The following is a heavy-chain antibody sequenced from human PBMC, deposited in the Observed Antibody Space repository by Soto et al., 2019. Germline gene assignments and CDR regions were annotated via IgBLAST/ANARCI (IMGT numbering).Heavy chain of an antibody. V-gene: IGHV3-23*01. Sequence: LRLSCAASGFTFSSYAMSWVRQAPGKGLEWVSAISGSGGSTYYADSVKGRFTISRDNSKNTLYLQMNSLRAEDTAVYYCAKRQYDFWSGYYNHYYGMDVWGQGTTVTVSS. D-gene: IGHD3-3*01. CDR1: GFTFSSYA. J-gene: IGHJ6*02. CDR3: AKRQYDFWSGYYNHYYGMDV. CDR2: ISGSGGST.